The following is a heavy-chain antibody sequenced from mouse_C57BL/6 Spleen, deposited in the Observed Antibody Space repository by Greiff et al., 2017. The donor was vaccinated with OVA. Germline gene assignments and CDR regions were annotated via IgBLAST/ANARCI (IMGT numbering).Heavy chain of an antibody. CDR1: GYTFTSYW. J-gene: IGHJ2*01. CDR2: IDPSDSYT. Sequence: QVQLKQPGAELVMPGASVKLSCKASGYTFTSYWMHWVKQRPGQGLEWIGEIDPSDSYTNYNQKFKGKSTLTVDKSSSTAYMQLSSLTSEDSAVYYCARGTSGSSPDYWGQGTTLTVSS. D-gene: IGHD1-1*01. V-gene: IGHV1-69*01. CDR3: ARGTSGSSPDY.